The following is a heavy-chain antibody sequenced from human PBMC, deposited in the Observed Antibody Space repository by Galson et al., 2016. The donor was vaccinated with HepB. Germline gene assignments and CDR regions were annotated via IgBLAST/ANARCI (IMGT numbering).Heavy chain of an antibody. D-gene: IGHD4-17*01. V-gene: IGHV4-4*02. CDR1: GDSMSSHDW. CDR3: ARALAVNGAFDI. Sequence: SETLSLTCGVSGDSMSSHDWWSWIRQPPGKGPEWIGEIHPSGSTNSNPSLKSRVTISVDRSRKQFYLRLYSVTAADTAVYYCARALAVNGAFDIWGQGTMVTVSS. CDR2: IHPSGST. J-gene: IGHJ3*02.